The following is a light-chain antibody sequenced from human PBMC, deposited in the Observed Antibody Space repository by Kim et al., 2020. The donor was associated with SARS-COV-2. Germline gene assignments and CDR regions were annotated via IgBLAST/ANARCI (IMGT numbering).Light chain of an antibody. V-gene: IGKV1-27*01. CDR3: QKCDSAPWT. CDR1: PNISNY. J-gene: IGKJ1*01. CDR2: AAS. Sequence: ATVGDRVTITGRARPNISNYLAWFQLKPGKAPKLLLYAASALQPGVPSRFSGSGSGTDFTLTVTSLQPEDVATYYCQKCDSAPWTFGQGTKVEIK.